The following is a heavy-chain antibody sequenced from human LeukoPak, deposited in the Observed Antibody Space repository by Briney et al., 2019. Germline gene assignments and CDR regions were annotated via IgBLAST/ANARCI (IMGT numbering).Heavy chain of an antibody. D-gene: IGHD2-15*01. J-gene: IGHJ4*02. CDR1: GGSISSYY. V-gene: IGHV4-4*07. Sequence: SETLSLTCTVSGGSISSYYWSWIRQPAGKGLEWIGRIYTSGSTNYNPSLKSRVTMSVDTSKNQFSLKLSSVTAADTAVYYCARAYCSGGSCYPGYFDYWGQGTLVTVSS. CDR3: ARAYCSGGSCYPGYFDY. CDR2: IYTSGST.